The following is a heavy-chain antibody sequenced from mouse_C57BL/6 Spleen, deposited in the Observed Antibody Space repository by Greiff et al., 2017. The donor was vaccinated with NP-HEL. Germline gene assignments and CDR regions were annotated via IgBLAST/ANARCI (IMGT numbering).Heavy chain of an antibody. Sequence: EVQRVESGGGLVKPGGSLKLSCAASGFTFSDYGMHWVRQAPEKGLEWVAYISSGSSTIYYADTMKGRFTISRDNAKNTLFLQMTSLRSEDTAMYYCARPAITTVVAHFDVWGTGTTVTVSS. V-gene: IGHV5-17*01. CDR1: GFTFSDYG. CDR3: ARPAITTVVAHFDV. J-gene: IGHJ1*03. D-gene: IGHD1-1*01. CDR2: ISSGSSTI.